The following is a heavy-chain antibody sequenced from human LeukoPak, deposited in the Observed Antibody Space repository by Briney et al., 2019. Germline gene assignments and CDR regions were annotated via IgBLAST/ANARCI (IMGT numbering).Heavy chain of an antibody. V-gene: IGHV3-74*01. D-gene: IGHD1-26*01. CDR2: IDGDGSST. J-gene: IGHJ4*02. CDR3: ARSIVGACFDC. Sequence: GGSLRLSCAASGITFSSYAMSWVRQAPGKGLVWVSRIDGDGSSTNYADSVKGRFTISRDNARNTLYLQMNSLRAEDTAVYYCARSIVGACFDCWGQGTLVTVSS. CDR1: GITFSSYA.